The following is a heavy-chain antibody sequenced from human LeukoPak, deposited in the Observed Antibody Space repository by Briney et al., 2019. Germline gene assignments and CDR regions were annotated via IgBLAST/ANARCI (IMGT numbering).Heavy chain of an antibody. CDR2: ISSSAVTK. CDR3: AREYGYDSYFDF. V-gene: IGHV3-48*03. J-gene: IGHJ4*02. D-gene: IGHD5-12*01. CDR1: GFTFRNYE. Sequence: GGSLRLSCEASGFTFRNYEFNWVRQTPGKGLEWVSYISSSAVTKKYADSVRGRFTISRDNAKNSLYLDMTSLRAEDMAVYYCAREYGYDSYFDFWGQGVLVSVSS.